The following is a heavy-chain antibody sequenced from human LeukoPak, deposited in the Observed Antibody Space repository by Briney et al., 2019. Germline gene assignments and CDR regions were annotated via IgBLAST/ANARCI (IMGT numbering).Heavy chain of an antibody. CDR1: GGSISSYY. CDR2: IYTSGST. V-gene: IGHV4-4*07. Sequence: KASETLSLTCTVSGGSISSYYWSWIRQPAGKGLEWIGRIYTSGSTNYNPSLKSRVTMSVDTSKNQFSLKLSSVTAADTAVYYCARYFWSGYYGYFDYWGQGTLVTVSS. D-gene: IGHD3-3*01. CDR3: ARYFWSGYYGYFDY. J-gene: IGHJ4*02.